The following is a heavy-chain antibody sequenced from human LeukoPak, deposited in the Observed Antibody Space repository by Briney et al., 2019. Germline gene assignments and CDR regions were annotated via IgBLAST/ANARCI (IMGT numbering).Heavy chain of an antibody. CDR1: GGSISSYY. J-gene: IGHJ4*02. CDR3: ARVELLVPARGIVLPIFAY. CDR2: IYYSGST. Sequence: SETLSLTCTVSGGSISSYYWSWIRQPPGKGLEWIGYIYYSGSTNYNPSLKSRVTISVDTSKNQFSLKLSSVTAADTAVYYCARVELLVPARGIVLPIFAYWGQGTLVTVSS. V-gene: IGHV4-59*01. D-gene: IGHD1-26*01.